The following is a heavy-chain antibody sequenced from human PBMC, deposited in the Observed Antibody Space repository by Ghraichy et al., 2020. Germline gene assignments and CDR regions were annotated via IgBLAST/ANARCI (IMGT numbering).Heavy chain of an antibody. CDR1: GGSISSYY. CDR3: ARTDYYGSGSFEH. CDR2: IYYSGST. Sequence: SETLSLTCTVSGGSISSYYWSWIRQPPGKGLEWIGYIYYSGSTNYNPSLKSRVTISVDTSKNQFSLKLSSVTAADTAEYYCARTDYYGSGSFEHWGQGTLVTVSS. J-gene: IGHJ1*01. V-gene: IGHV4-59*01. D-gene: IGHD3-10*01.